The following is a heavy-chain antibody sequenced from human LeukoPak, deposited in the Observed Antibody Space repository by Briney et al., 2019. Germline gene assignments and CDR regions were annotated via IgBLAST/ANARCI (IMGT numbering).Heavy chain of an antibody. V-gene: IGHV3-23*01. CDR3: AKGALEWSYYFDY. CDR1: GFTFSSYA. CDR2: TSASAGTS. J-gene: IGHJ4*02. D-gene: IGHD3-3*01. Sequence: GGSLRLSCAASGFTFSSYAMAWVRQAPGKGLECISATSASAGTSYYADSVKGRFTISRDNSKNMLYLQMSSLRAEDTAVYYCAKGALEWSYYFDYWGQGILVTVSS.